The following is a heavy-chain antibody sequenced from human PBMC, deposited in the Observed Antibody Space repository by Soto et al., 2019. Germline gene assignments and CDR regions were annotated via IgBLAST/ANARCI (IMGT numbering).Heavy chain of an antibody. CDR1: GGSISSYY. CDR3: AREKPAHYYYYYMDV. V-gene: IGHV4-59*01. Sequence: SETLSLTCTVSGGSISSYYWSWIRQPPGRGLEWIGYIYYSGSTNYNPSLKSRVTISVDTSKNQFSLKLSSVTAADTAVYYCAREKPAHYYYYYMDVWGKGTTVTVSS. J-gene: IGHJ6*03. CDR2: IYYSGST.